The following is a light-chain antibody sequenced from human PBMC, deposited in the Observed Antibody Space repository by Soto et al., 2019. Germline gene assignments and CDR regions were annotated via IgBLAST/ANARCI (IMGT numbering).Light chain of an antibody. CDR3: KHYNTWLLS. Sequence: EVVMTQSPATLSVSPGERATLSCRASQSVNANLAWYQQKPGQAPRLLIHGASNRATVIPARFSGSGFATEFTLSIGSLQSECFAVYYCKHYNTWLLSYGQGTNVEI. CDR2: GAS. J-gene: IGKJ1*01. V-gene: IGKV3-15*01. CDR1: QSVNAN.